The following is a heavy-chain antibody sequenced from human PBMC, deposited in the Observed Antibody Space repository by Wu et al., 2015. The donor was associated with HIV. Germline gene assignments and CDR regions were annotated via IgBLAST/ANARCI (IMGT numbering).Heavy chain of an antibody. CDR1: GFSFNNYY. CDR3: TREGACTNGVCFENYFDY. Sequence: QVQLVQSGAELKKPGASVKVSCKASGFSFNNYYIYWVRLAPGHGLEWVGWINPQTGNTNYAQKFLGRVTMTRDTSTSSVYMEVTRLRSDDAAVYYCTREGACTNGVCFENYFDYWGQGTLVTVSS. V-gene: IGHV1-2*02. D-gene: IGHD2-8*01. CDR2: INPQTGNT. J-gene: IGHJ4*02.